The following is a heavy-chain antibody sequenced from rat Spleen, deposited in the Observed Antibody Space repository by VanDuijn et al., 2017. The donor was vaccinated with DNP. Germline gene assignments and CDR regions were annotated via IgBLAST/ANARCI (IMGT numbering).Heavy chain of an antibody. V-gene: IGHV3-1*01. CDR2: ISYSGST. Sequence: EVQLQESGPGLVKPSQSLSLTCSVTAYSITTNYWGWIRKFPGNKMEWVGHISYSGSTSYNSSLKSRISITRDTSKNQFFLHLNSVTTEDTATYYCARWSDYFDYWGQGVMVTVSS. CDR1: AYSITTNY. J-gene: IGHJ2*01. CDR3: ARWSDYFDY.